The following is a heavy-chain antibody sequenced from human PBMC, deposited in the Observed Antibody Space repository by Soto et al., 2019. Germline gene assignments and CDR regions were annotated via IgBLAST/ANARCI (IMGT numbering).Heavy chain of an antibody. CDR3: AKDRYGDYGGIDY. V-gene: IGHV3-23*01. J-gene: IGHJ4*02. D-gene: IGHD4-17*01. CDR1: GFTFSTYA. CDR2: ITGSGGST. Sequence: GGSLRISCAGSGFTFSTYAMIWARQAPGKGLEWVSVITGSGGSTYYADSVKGRFTISRDTSKNTLFLQMNSLRAEDTAVYYCAKDRYGDYGGIDYWGQGTMVTVSS.